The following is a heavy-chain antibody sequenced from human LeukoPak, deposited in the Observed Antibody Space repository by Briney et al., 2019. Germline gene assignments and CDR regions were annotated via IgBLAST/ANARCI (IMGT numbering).Heavy chain of an antibody. CDR1: GFTFSNYI. Sequence: PGGSLRLSCAASGFTFSNYIMHWVRQAPGKGLEWVAVISHDGGNKYYADSVKGRVTVSRDNSKNTLYLQMTSLGPEDTAVYYCARGQNAGTLGNFDYWGQGTRVTVSS. CDR2: ISHDGGNK. CDR3: ARGQNAGTLGNFDY. D-gene: IGHD1-26*01. V-gene: IGHV3-30-3*01. J-gene: IGHJ4*02.